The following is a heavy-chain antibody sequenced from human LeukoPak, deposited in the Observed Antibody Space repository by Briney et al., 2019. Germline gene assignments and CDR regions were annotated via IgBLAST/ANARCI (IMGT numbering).Heavy chain of an antibody. J-gene: IGHJ4*02. Sequence: GGSLRLSCAASGFTFSSYWMHWVRQAPGKGLVWVSRINGDGSSTNYADSVKGRFTSSRDNAKNTLYLQMNSLRAEDTAVYYCVRVLTGYYNFDYWGQGTLVTVSS. CDR2: INGDGSST. D-gene: IGHD3-9*01. CDR1: GFTFSSYW. CDR3: VRVLTGYYNFDY. V-gene: IGHV3-74*01.